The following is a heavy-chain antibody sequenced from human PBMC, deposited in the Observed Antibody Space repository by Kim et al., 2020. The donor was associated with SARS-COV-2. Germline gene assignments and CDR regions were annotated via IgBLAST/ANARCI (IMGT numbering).Heavy chain of an antibody. CDR3: ARGYSSSWYAWGYYFDY. D-gene: IGHD6-13*01. V-gene: IGHV6-1*01. CDR1: GDSVSSNSAA. J-gene: IGHJ4*02. Sequence: SPTLSLTCAISGDSVSSNSAAWNWIRQSPSRGLEWLGRTYYRSKWYNDYAVSVKSRITINPDTSKNQFSLQLNSVTPEDTAVYYCARGYSSSWYAWGYYFDYWGQGTLVTVSS. CDR2: TYYRSKWYN.